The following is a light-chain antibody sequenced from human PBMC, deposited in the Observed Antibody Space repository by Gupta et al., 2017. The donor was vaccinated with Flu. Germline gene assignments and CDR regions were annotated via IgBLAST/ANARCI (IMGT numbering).Light chain of an antibody. CDR1: QDVSSW. CDR3: QQVNRYSDT. Sequence: PPTLPAPVGDSVTITCRASQDVSSWLAWYQQRPGKAPRLLIYSTSNLQRGVSSRCSGSGSGTEYTRTITRLQPDDFATYYCQQVNRYSDTFGKGTKVEIK. V-gene: IGKV1-5*03. CDR2: STS. J-gene: IGKJ1*01.